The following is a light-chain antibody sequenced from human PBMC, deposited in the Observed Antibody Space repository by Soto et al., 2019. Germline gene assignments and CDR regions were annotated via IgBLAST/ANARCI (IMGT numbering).Light chain of an antibody. Sequence: DLQMTQSPSTLSASVGDRVTITCRASQTVSSWLAWYQQKPGKAPKLLIYDVSSLESGVPSRFSGSGSGTDFTLTISSLQPEDFATYYCQQYYSYSRTFGQWTKVEVK. J-gene: IGKJ1*01. V-gene: IGKV1-5*01. CDR3: QQYYSYSRT. CDR1: QTVSSW. CDR2: DVS.